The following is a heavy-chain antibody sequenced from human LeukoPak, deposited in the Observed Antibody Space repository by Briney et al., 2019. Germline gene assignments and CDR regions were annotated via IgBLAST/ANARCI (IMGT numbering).Heavy chain of an antibody. CDR2: IYYSGST. CDR1: GGSISSYY. V-gene: IGHV4-59*01. D-gene: IGHD1-26*01. Sequence: SETLSLTCTVSGGSISSYYWSWIRQPPGKGLEWIGYIYYSGSTNYNPFLKSRVTISVDTSKNQFSLKLSSVTAADTAVYYCARSSPWELLAYWGQGTLVTVSS. CDR3: ARSSPWELLAY. J-gene: IGHJ4*02.